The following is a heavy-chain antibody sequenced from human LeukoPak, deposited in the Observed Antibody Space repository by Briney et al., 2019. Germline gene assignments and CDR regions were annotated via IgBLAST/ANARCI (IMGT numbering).Heavy chain of an antibody. CDR2: IYNIGST. V-gene: IGHV4-59*01. J-gene: IGHJ6*03. CDR1: GASISNDY. Sequence: SETLSLTCSVSGASISNDYWSWMRQPPGKGLEWIGYIYNIGSTKYTPSLKSRVTISRDTSRNQFSLELSSVTAADTAVYYCVRVSGTDYYYYMDIWGKGTTVTVSS. D-gene: IGHD1-20*01. CDR3: VRVSGTDYYYYMDI.